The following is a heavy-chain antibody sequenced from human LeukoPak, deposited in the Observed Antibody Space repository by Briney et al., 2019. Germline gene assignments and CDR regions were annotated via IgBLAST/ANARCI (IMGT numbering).Heavy chain of an antibody. CDR2: IHYSGST. CDR1: GGSVTSASHY. D-gene: IGHD4-23*01. V-gene: IGHV4-39*01. Sequence: SETLSLTCTVSGGSVTSASHYWAWIRQPPGKGLEWIGSIHYSGSTYYSPSLKSRLTISGDTSKSQFSLKLTFVTAADTAVYYCARHHDYGDKIDYWGQGTRVTVSS. CDR3: ARHHDYGDKIDY. J-gene: IGHJ4*02.